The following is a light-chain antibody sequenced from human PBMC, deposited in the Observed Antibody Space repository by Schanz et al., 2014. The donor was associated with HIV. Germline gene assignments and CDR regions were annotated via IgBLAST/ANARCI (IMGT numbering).Light chain of an antibody. CDR3: SSSTSSGTVV. Sequence: QSVLTQPPSVSAAPGQNFTISCTGSSSNIGAGYDVHWYQLLPGTAPKVLIFANTHRPSGVPDRFSGSKSGSTASLTISGLRTEDEADYYCSSSTSSGTVVFGGGTKLTVL. J-gene: IGLJ2*01. V-gene: IGLV1-40*01. CDR2: ANT. CDR1: SSNIGAGYD.